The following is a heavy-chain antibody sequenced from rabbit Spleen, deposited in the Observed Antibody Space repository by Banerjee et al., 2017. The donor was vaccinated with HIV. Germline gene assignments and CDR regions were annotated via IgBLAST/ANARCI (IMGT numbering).Heavy chain of an antibody. CDR1: GFDFSSYG. CDR2: IESGSSGFT. D-gene: IGHD1-1*01. CDR3: ARDTSTSFSSYGMDL. J-gene: IGHJ6*01. V-gene: IGHV1S45*01. Sequence: QEQLVESGGGLVQPGGSLKLSCKASGFDFSSYGMSWVRQAPGKGLEWIACIESGSSGFTYFATWAKGRFTCSKTSSTTVTLQMTRLTAADTATYFCARDTSTSFSSYGMDLWGQGTLVTVS.